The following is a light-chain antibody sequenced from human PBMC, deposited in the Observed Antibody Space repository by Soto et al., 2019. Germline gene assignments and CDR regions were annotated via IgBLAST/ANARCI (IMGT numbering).Light chain of an antibody. CDR3: QQYGNPYT. Sequence: EIVLTQSPGTLSLSPGERATLSCSASQSVSSSYFGWYQQKPGQAPRLLIYGASSRATGIPDRFSGSGSGTDFTLTISRLEPEDFAVYYCQQYGNPYTFGQGTKLEIK. J-gene: IGKJ2*01. CDR1: QSVSSSY. V-gene: IGKV3-20*01. CDR2: GAS.